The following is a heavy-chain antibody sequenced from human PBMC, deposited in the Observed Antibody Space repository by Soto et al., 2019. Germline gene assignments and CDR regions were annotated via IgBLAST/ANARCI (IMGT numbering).Heavy chain of an antibody. CDR3: ARGGGVGVAGSAAFDM. CDR2: INPATGAA. CDR1: GYPVTAYY. V-gene: IGHV1-2*02. Sequence: QLHLVQSGAVVKKPGASVTVSCSASGYPVTAYYMHWVRQAPGRGLEWMGGINPATGAAKYTQTFQGGVTMTRETSASTVFKELRCLTSEDTAVFYWARGGGVGVAGSAAFDMWGQGTLVTVSS. J-gene: IGHJ3*02. D-gene: IGHD3-3*01.